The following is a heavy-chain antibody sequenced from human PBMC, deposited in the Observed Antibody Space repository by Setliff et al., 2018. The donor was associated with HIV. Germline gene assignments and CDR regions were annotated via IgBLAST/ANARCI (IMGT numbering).Heavy chain of an antibody. V-gene: IGHV1-2*02. CDR1: GYRFTDFY. CDR2: INPKSGAT. CDR3: ARGAEDLSICPPSFDYYFDV. J-gene: IGHJ4*01. D-gene: IGHD3-9*01. Sequence: ASVKVSCKTFGYRFTDFYVNWVRQAPGQGLEWMGWINPKSGATKNAQKFQGRVTMTRDTSISTVYMELSSLRSDDTALYFCARGAEDLSICPPSFDYYFDVWGHGTAVTVSS.